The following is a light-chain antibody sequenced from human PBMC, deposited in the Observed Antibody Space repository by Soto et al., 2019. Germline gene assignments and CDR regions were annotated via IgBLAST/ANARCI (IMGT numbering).Light chain of an antibody. CDR2: DAS. Sequence: DSQMTQSPSTLSASVGDRVTITCRASQSINSWLAWYQQRPGKAPNLLIYDASTLERGVPSRFSGSGSGTEFTLTISSLQPDDFATYYCQQYSGYSTFGQGTKVDIK. CDR1: QSINSW. V-gene: IGKV1-5*01. CDR3: QQYSGYST. J-gene: IGKJ1*01.